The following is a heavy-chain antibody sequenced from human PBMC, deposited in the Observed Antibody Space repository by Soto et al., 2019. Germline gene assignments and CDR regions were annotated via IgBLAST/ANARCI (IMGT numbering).Heavy chain of an antibody. V-gene: IGHV3-21*01. Sequence: PGGSLRLSCAASGFTFSSHAMGWLRQAPGKGPEWVSFISSSSAYISYADSVKGRFTISRDNAKNSLYLQMNSLRAEDTAVYYCARGLDIVVVPAAMPVWGKGTTVTVPQ. CDR2: ISSSSAYI. D-gene: IGHD2-2*01. CDR3: ARGLDIVVVPAAMPV. J-gene: IGHJ6*04. CDR1: GFTFSSHA.